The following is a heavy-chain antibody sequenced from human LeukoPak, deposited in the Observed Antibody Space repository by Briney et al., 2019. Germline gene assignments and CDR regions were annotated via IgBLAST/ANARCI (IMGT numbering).Heavy chain of an antibody. CDR3: ARVPSDVGGVF. J-gene: IGHJ4*02. D-gene: IGHD3-16*01. V-gene: IGHV1-18*01. CDR2: INTYSANT. CDR1: GYTFNNHD. Sequence: GASVKVSCKASGYTFNNHDINWVRQAPGRGLEWMGWINTYSANTNYAQEFQDRVIMTTDTSTGTAYMELSSLRSDDTAMYYCARVPSDVGGVFWGQGTLVTVSS.